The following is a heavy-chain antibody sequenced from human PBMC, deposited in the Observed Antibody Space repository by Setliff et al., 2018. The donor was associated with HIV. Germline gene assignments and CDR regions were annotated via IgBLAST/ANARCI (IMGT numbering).Heavy chain of an antibody. V-gene: IGHV4-61*09. CDR2: VYVAGTF. CDR1: GGSMSSVSYS. Sequence: PSETLSLTCSVSGGSMSSVSYSWTWLRQPAGKEPELIGHVYVAGTFIYNPSLASRLAISIVPAKNQFSPDLTSVTASDTGKYYFARAGTIGVSAVFFDPWGQGIPVTVSS. CDR3: ARAGTIGVSAVFFDP. J-gene: IGHJ5*02. D-gene: IGHD1-1*01.